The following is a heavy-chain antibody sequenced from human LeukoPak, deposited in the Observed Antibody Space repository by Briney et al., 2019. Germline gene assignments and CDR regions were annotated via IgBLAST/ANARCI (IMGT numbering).Heavy chain of an antibody. CDR3: ARRSGGKTIDY. J-gene: IGHJ4*02. Sequence: SETLSLTCAVYGDSFSAYYWSWVRQPPGKGLEWVGEINQSGSTNYNASLKSRVTISVDTSKKQFSLKVSSVPAADTAVYYSARRSGGKTIDYWGQGTLVTVSS. V-gene: IGHV4-34*01. CDR1: GDSFSAYY. D-gene: IGHD4-23*01. CDR2: INQSGST.